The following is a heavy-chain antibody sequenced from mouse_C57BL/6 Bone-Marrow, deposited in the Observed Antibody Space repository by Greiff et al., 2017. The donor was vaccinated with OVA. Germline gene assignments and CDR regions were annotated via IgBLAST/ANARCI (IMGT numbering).Heavy chain of an antibody. CDR1: GYSITSGYY. V-gene: IGHV3-6*01. CDR3: ARDEIAGTAFAY. Sequence: EVQLVESGPGLVKPSQSLSLTCSVTGYSITSGYYWNWIRQFPGNKLEWMGHISSDGSHNYNPSPQNRISITRDTSKNQFFLKLSSVTTEDTATYYCARDEIAGTAFAYWGQGPLVTVSA. D-gene: IGHD1-1*01. CDR2: ISSDGSH. J-gene: IGHJ3*01.